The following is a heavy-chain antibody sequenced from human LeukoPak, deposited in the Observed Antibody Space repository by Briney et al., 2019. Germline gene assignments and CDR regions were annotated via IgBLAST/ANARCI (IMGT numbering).Heavy chain of an antibody. CDR2: ISSGSSTI. V-gene: IGHV3-48*02. Sequence: GGSLRLSCAATGFGLSAHAMNWVRQAPGKGLEWISYISSGSSTIYYADSVLGRFTISKDDSKNFLYLEMNSLRDEDTAVYYCATVPITIFGVVIGYFDYWGQGTLVTVSS. D-gene: IGHD3-3*01. CDR3: ATVPITIFGVVIGYFDY. J-gene: IGHJ4*02. CDR1: GFGLSAHA.